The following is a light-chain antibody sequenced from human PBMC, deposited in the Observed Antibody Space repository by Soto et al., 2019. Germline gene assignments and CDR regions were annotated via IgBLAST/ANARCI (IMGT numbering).Light chain of an antibody. Sequence: QSVLTQPPSASGTPGQRVTISCSGSSSSIGSNYVYWYQHLQGTAPKIVIYRNNQRPSGVPDRFSGSKSGTSASLAISGLRSEDEADYYCAAWDDSLSGHYVFGTGTKLTVL. CDR2: RNN. V-gene: IGLV1-47*01. CDR3: AAWDDSLSGHYV. CDR1: SSSIGSNY. J-gene: IGLJ1*01.